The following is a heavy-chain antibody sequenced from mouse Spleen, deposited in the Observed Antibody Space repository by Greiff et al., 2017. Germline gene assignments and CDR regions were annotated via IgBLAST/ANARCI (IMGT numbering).Heavy chain of an antibody. Sequence: EVKLMESGAVLVRPGASVKLSCTASGFYITDYYMHWVKQRPEQGLEWIGRIDPEVGATEYAPTFPGKATLPAAPSSNTAYLQLSILTSQDTAGYYCTTGYDNEGSFDYGGQGTTLTVSS. D-gene: IGHD2-4*01. CDR3: TTGYDNEGSFDY. V-gene: IGHV14-1*01. CDR2: IDPEVGAT. J-gene: IGHJ2*01. CDR1: GFYITDYY.